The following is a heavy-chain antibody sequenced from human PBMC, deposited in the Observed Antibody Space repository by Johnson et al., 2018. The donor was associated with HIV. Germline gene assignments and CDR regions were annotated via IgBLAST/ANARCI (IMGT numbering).Heavy chain of an antibody. V-gene: IGHV3-30-3*01. CDR1: GFTFSSYA. Sequence: VQLVESGGGVVQPWRSLRLSCAASGFTFSSYAMHWVRQAPGKGLEWVAVISYDGSNKYYADSVKGRFTISRDNSKNTLYLQMNSLRAEDTAVYYCAKEGSSSPWAFDIWGQGTMVTVSS. J-gene: IGHJ3*02. CDR2: ISYDGSNK. CDR3: AKEGSSSPWAFDI. D-gene: IGHD2-15*01.